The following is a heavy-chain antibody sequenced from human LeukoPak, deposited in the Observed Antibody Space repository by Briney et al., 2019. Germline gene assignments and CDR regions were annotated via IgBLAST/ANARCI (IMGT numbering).Heavy chain of an antibody. V-gene: IGHV3-23*01. J-gene: IGHJ6*02. CDR2: ITGSGGST. CDR3: AKDGGGSLEWLPPMDV. Sequence: GGSPRLSCAASGFTFSSHAMGWVRQAPGKGLEWVSSITGSGGSTYYGDSVKGRFTISRDNSKNTLYLQMNSLRAEDTAVYYCAKDGGGSLEWLPPMDVWGQGTTVTVSS. D-gene: IGHD3-3*01. CDR1: GFTFSSHA.